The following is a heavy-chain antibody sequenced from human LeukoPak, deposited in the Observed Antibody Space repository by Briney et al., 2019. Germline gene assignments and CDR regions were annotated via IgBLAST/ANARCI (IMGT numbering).Heavy chain of an antibody. V-gene: IGHV3-30*04. CDR1: GFTFSSYA. D-gene: IGHD5-12*01. CDR2: ISYDGSNK. Sequence: PGGSLRLSCAASGFTFSSYAMHWVRQAPGKGLEWVAVISYDGSNKYYADSVKGRFTISRDNSKNTLYLQMNSLRAEDTAVYYCAGARYSGYDWGYYFDYWGQGTLVTDSS. CDR3: AGARYSGYDWGYYFDY. J-gene: IGHJ4*02.